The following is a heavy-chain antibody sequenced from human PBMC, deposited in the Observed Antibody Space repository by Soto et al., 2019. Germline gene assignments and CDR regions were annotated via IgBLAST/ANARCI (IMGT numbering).Heavy chain of an antibody. CDR3: ARHRRGTPTGLYNYYYGMDV. CDR1: GCTLSSYN. CDR2: ISGSSDTI. Sequence: GGSLRLSCAASGCTLSSYNMNWVRQAPGKGLEWVSYISGSSDTIYYADSVKGRFTISRDNAKNSLYLQMDSLKASDTAMYYCARHRRGTPTGLYNYYYGMDVWGQGTTVTVPS. J-gene: IGHJ6*02. D-gene: IGHD3-16*02. V-gene: IGHV3-48*01.